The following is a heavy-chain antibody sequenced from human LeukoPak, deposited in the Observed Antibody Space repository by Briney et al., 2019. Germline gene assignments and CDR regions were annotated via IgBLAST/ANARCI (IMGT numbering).Heavy chain of an antibody. Sequence: SETLSLTCTVSGGSISSYYWSWIRQPPGKGLEWIGYIYYSGSTNYNPSLKSRVTISVDTSKNQFSLTLSSVTAADTAVYYCAKVGPYCSSTSCYADYWGQGTLVTVSS. CDR1: GGSISSYY. J-gene: IGHJ4*02. CDR3: AKVGPYCSSTSCYADY. CDR2: IYYSGST. V-gene: IGHV4-59*12. D-gene: IGHD2-2*01.